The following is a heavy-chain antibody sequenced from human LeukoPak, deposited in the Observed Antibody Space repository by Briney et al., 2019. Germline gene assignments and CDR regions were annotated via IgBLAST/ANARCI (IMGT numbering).Heavy chain of an antibody. D-gene: IGHD5-18*01. J-gene: IGHJ4*02. CDR1: GFTFSGYA. Sequence: PGGSLRLSCAASGFTFSGYAMSWVRQAPGKGLEWVSAISGSGGSTYYADSVKGRFTISRDNSKNTLYLQMNSLRAEDTAVYYCAKTDTAMVRGFDYWGQGTLVTVSS. CDR2: ISGSGGST. V-gene: IGHV3-23*01. CDR3: AKTDTAMVRGFDY.